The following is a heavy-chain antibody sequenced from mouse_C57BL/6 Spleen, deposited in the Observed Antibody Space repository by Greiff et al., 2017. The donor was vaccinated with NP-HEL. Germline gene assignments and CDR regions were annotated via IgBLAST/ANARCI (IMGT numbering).Heavy chain of an antibody. D-gene: IGHD1-1*01. CDR3: ARFAGSSYGAMDY. V-gene: IGHV1-50*01. CDR2: IDPSDSYT. J-gene: IGHJ4*01. Sequence: VQLQQPGAELVKPGASVKLSCKASGYTFTSYWMQWVKQRPGQGLEWIGEIDPSDSYTNYNQKFKGKATLTVDTSSSTAYMQLSSLTSEDSAVYYCARFAGSSYGAMDYWGQGTSVTVSS. CDR1: GYTFTSYW.